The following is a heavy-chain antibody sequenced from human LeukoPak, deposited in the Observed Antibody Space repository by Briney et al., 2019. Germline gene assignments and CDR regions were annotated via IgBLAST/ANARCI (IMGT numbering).Heavy chain of an antibody. J-gene: IGHJ6*02. D-gene: IGHD3-10*01. CDR3: AKGLLWFGELSPIPGMDV. Sequence: GGSLRLSCAASGFTFSSYSVNWVRQAPGKGLEWVSSISSSSSYIYYADSVKGRFTISRDNAKNSLYLQMNSLRAEDTAVYYCAKGLLWFGELSPIPGMDVWGQGTTVTVSS. CDR2: ISSSSSYI. V-gene: IGHV3-21*01. CDR1: GFTFSSYS.